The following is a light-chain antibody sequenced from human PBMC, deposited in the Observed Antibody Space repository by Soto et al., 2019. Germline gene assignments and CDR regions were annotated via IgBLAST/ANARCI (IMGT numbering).Light chain of an antibody. CDR2: DFT. J-gene: IGLJ1*01. CDR3: SSYRSGNTPYV. Sequence: QSVLTQPASVSGSPGQSITISCTATSSDIADFNLVSWYQQRPGKAPKLVIYDFTYRPLGVSLRFSGSKSGNTASLTISGLRGEDDADYFCSSYRSGNTPYVVGLGTKVTFL. CDR1: SSDIADFNL. V-gene: IGLV2-14*01.